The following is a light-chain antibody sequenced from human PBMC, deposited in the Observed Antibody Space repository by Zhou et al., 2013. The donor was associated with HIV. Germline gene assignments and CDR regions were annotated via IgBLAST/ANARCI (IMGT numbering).Light chain of an antibody. J-gene: IGKJ2*04. CDR1: QYMDVNY. CDR2: GSS. V-gene: IGKV3D-20*02. Sequence: EIVLTQSPGTLSLSPGERATLSCRASQYMDVNYLAWYQQRPGQAPRLLIYGSSNRATAIPDRFSGSGSGTEFTLTIAGLQSEDVAVYYCQQRSNWPRMCSFGQGTKLEIK. CDR3: QQRSNWPRMCS.